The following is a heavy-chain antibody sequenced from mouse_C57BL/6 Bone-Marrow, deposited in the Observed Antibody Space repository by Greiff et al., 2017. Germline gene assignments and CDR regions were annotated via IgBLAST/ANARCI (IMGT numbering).Heavy chain of an antibody. D-gene: IGHD1-1*01. CDR3: ARMGLYYYGSFYWYCDV. CDR1: GFTFTDYY. V-gene: IGHV1-36*01. J-gene: IGHJ1*03. Sequence: VQLQQSGPVLVKPGPSVKISCKASGFTFTDYYMHWVKQSHGKSLEWIGLVYPYNGGTSYNQKFKGKATLTVDTSSSPAYMELNSLTSEDSAVYYCARMGLYYYGSFYWYCDVWGTGTTVTVSA. CDR2: VYPYNGGT.